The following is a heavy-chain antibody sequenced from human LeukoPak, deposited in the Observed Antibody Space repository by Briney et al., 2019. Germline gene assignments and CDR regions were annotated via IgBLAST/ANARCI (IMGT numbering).Heavy chain of an antibody. CDR3: ARGEYMTSPDY. CDR2: LYYSGST. J-gene: IGHJ4*02. D-gene: IGHD2/OR15-2a*01. Sequence: SETLSLTCTVSGGSISRYYWNWIRQPPGKGLEWIGYLYYSGSTTYNSSLKSRVTISVDRSKNQFSLKLSSVTVADTAVYYCARGEYMTSPDYWGQGTLVAVSS. CDR1: GGSISRYY. V-gene: IGHV4-59*01.